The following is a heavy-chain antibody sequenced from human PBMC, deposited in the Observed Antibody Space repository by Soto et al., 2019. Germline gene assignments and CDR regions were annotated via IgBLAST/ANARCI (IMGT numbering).Heavy chain of an antibody. Sequence: LPETLSLTCTVSGGSISSSYWSWIRQSSGKGLEWIAYIYYSGTTNYNPSLESRVTISIDTSKNQFSLRLTSVTAADTAVYYCARSVVHQWLVHDAFDVWGRGTLVTVSS. CDR2: IYYSGTT. CDR3: ARSVVHQWLVHDAFDV. D-gene: IGHD6-19*01. CDR1: GGSISSSY. J-gene: IGHJ3*01. V-gene: IGHV4-59*01.